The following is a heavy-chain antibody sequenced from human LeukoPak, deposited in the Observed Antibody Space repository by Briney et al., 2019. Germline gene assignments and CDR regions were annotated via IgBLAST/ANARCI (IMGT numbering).Heavy chain of an antibody. J-gene: IGHJ4*02. V-gene: IGHV4-59*08. D-gene: IGHD6-13*01. CDR3: ARTWGFTSIRFDN. Sequence: SETLSLTCTISGGSISGNYWSWIRQPPGKGLEWIGFIYYSGTTNYSPSLKSRVTISVDTSENQFSLKLSSVTAADTAVYYCARTWGFTSIRFDNWGQGTLVTVSS. CDR2: IYYSGTT. CDR1: GGSISGNY.